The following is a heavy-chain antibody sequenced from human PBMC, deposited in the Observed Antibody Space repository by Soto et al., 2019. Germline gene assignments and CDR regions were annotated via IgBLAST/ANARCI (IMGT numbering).Heavy chain of an antibody. CDR3: ARGRGGSYFIGWGGYYYYYLMYV. V-gene: IGHV4-34*01. Sequence: SETLSLTCAVYGGSFSGYYWSWIRQPPGKGLEWIGEINHSGSTNYNPSLKSRVTISVDTSKNQFSLKLSSVTAADTAVYYCARGRGGSYFIGWGGYYYYYLMYVWGQGTTVPVSS. D-gene: IGHD1-26*01. J-gene: IGHJ6*02. CDR2: INHSGST. CDR1: GGSFSGYY.